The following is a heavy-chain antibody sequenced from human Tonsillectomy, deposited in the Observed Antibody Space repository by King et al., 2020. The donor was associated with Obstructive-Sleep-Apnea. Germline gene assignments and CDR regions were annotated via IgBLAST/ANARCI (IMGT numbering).Heavy chain of an antibody. CDR3: ARAGGQQLLVDS. V-gene: IGHV4-4*07. J-gene: IGHJ4*02. D-gene: IGHD6-13*01. CDR1: GGSISGYY. Sequence: VQLQESGPGLVKPSETLSLTCTVSGGSISGYYWSWIRQPAGKGLEWIGRISSSGSTNYNPSLKSRVTMSIDTSKIQFSLKLTSVTAADTAVYYCARAGGQQLLVDSWGQGTLVTVSS. CDR2: ISSSGST.